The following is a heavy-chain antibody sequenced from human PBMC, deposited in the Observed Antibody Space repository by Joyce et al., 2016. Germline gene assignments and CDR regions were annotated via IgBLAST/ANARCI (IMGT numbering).Heavy chain of an antibody. D-gene: IGHD1-14*01. V-gene: IGHV1-69*12. CDR1: GGDFSNYT. CDR2: IIPFFGAA. Sequence: QVLLVQSGAAVKRPGSSLRVSCKSSGGDFSNYTVNWVRPAPGQRLVWMGGIIPFFGAAKDAEDFQVRGTLTADQSTRTAYLELSSRTSADTAIYYCARGGTSSDNYVFYTLDVWGPGTTVIVSS. CDR3: ARGGTSSDNYVFYTLDV. J-gene: IGHJ6*02.